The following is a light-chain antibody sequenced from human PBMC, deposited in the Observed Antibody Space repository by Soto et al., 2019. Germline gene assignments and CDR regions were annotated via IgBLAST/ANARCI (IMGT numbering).Light chain of an antibody. V-gene: IGLV1-51*01. CDR2: DNN. Sequence: QSALTQPPSVSAAPGQKVTISCSGSSSNIGNNYVAWYQQQPGTAPQLLIYDNNKRPSGSPERFSGSKSGTSPTLDITGVQTGDEYLYYCCKCGVSGGVFGGGTKLTVL. CDR3: CKCGVSGGV. CDR1: SSNIGNNY. J-gene: IGLJ2*01.